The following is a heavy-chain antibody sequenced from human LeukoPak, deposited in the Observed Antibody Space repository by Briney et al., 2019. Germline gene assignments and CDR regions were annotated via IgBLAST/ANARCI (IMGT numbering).Heavy chain of an antibody. CDR3: ARDPLSTNDFDI. V-gene: IGHV4-59*01. J-gene: IGHJ3*02. Sequence: SETLSLTCTVSGASITNSYWNWIRQSPGKGLEWIGYINYSGSTNYNPSLKSRVTISVDTSKNQFSLKLSPVTAADTAVYFCARDPLSTNDFDIWGQETMVTVSS. D-gene: IGHD1-1*01. CDR2: INYSGST. CDR1: GASITNSY.